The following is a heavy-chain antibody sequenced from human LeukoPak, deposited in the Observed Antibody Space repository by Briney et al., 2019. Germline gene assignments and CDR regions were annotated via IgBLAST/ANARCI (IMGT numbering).Heavy chain of an antibody. V-gene: IGHV4-4*07. CDR2: IYTSGST. J-gene: IGHJ2*01. CDR1: GGSISSYY. CDR3: ARGASGSSNWYFDL. D-gene: IGHD3-22*01. Sequence: PSETLSLTCTVSGGSISSYYWSWLRQPAGKGLEWLGRIYTSGSTNYNPSLKSRVTMSVDTSKNQFSLKLSSVTAADTAVYYCARGASGSSNWYFDLWGRGTLVTVSS.